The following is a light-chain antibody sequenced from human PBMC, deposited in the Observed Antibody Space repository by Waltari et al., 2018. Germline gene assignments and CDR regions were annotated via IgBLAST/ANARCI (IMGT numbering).Light chain of an antibody. J-gene: IGKJ4*01. CDR1: PDISHF. CDR3: QQYDNLPLT. CDR2: DAS. Sequence: DTQMTQSPSSLSASVGDRVTITCQASPDISHFLNWYQQKPGTAPKLLITDASTLQTGVPSRFSGNRSGTQFAFTVNGLQSEDVATYFCQQYDNLPLTFGGGSKV. V-gene: IGKV1-33*01.